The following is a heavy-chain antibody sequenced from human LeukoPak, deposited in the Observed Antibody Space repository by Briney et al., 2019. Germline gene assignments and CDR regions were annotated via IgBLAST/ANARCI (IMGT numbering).Heavy chain of an antibody. V-gene: IGHV3-23*01. CDR2: VSGGGDTT. D-gene: IGHD3-10*01. Sequence: GGSLRLSCAASGFTFNRNAMSWVRQTPGKGLEWVSTVSGGGDTTYYTDSVRGRFTISRDNSKNTLYLQMNSLRAEDAAVYYCAKERAMDGSGSYDIWGQGTMVTVSS. CDR1: GFTFNRNA. CDR3: AKERAMDGSGSYDI. J-gene: IGHJ3*02.